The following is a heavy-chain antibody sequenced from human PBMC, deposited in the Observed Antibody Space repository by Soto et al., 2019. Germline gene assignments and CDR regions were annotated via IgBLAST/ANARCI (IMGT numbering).Heavy chain of an antibody. CDR1: GGSISRYY. Sequence: QVQLEESGPGLVKPSETLSLTCTVSGGSISRYYWSWIRQSPGKGLEWIGYIYHTGTTDYNPSHKSRVTISVDTSKKQSSLRLTSVTAADTAIYYCARLSAGHGDNHDYWGQGTLVTVSS. J-gene: IGHJ4*02. V-gene: IGHV4-59*08. CDR3: ARLSAGHGDNHDY. CDR2: IYHTGTT. D-gene: IGHD4-17*01.